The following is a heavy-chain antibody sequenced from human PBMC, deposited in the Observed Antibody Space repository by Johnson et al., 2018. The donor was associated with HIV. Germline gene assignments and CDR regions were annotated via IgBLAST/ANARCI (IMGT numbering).Heavy chain of an antibody. V-gene: IGHV3-30*02. CDR3: ARACRDGYTCDVYDI. CDR2: IRYDGSNK. Sequence: QVQVVESGGGLVQPGGSLRLSCAASGFTFSSYGMHWVRQAPGKGLEWVAFIRYDGSNKYYADSVKGRFTISRDNSKNTLYLQMNSLRAEDTAVYYCARACRDGYTCDVYDIWGQGTTVTVSS. D-gene: IGHD5-24*01. CDR1: GFTFSSYG. J-gene: IGHJ3*02.